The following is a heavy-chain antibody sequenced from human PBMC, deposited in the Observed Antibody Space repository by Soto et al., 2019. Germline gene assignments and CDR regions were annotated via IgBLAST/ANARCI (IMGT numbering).Heavy chain of an antibody. CDR3: ARGPGTMAKIDY. D-gene: IGHD3-10*01. J-gene: IGHJ4*02. CDR2: IYYSGST. Sequence: SETLSLTCTVSGGSISSGGYYWSWIRQHPGKGLEWIGYIYYSGSTYYNPSLKSRVTISVDTSKNQFSLKLSSVTAADTAVYYCARGPGTMAKIDYRGQGTLVTVSS. V-gene: IGHV4-31*03. CDR1: GGSISSGGYY.